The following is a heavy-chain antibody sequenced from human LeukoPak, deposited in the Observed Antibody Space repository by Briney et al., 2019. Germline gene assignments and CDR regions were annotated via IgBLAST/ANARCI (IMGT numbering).Heavy chain of an antibody. V-gene: IGHV4-59*08. CDR1: GGSISSYY. J-gene: IGHJ4*02. CDR2: IYYSGST. Sequence: SETLSLTCTVSGGSISSYYWSWIRQPPGKGLEWIGYIYYSGSTYYNPSLKSRVTISVDTSKNQFSLKLSSVTAADTAVYYCARAPRYCSGGSCYDYWGQGTLVTVSS. CDR3: ARAPRYCSGGSCYDY. D-gene: IGHD2-15*01.